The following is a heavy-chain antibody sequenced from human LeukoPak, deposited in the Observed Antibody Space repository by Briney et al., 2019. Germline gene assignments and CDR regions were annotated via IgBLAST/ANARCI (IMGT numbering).Heavy chain of an antibody. CDR1: GGSISSSSYY. D-gene: IGHD6-19*01. J-gene: IGHJ6*03. CDR2: IYYSGST. V-gene: IGHV4-39*07. Sequence: PSETLSLTCTVSGGSISSSSYYWGWIRQPPGKGLEWIGSIYYSGSTNYNPSLKSRVTISVDTSKNQFSLKLSSVTAADTAVYYCARDKGGPDLADYYYMDVWGKGTTVTVSS. CDR3: ARDKGGPDLADYYYMDV.